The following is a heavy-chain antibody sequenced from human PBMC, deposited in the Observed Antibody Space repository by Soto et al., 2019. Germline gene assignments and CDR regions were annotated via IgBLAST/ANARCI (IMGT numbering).Heavy chain of an antibody. CDR3: ARDAAGYSGYYFYYGLDV. J-gene: IGHJ6*02. CDR1: GDRVSANSGA. CDR2: TYYRSQWYY. D-gene: IGHD5-12*01. Sequence: SQTLSLTGVISGDRVSANSGAWNWIWQSPSRGLEWLGRTYYRSQWYYDYADSVRGRISITPDTSKNRFSLQLNSVTPEDTAVYFCARDAAGYSGYYFYYGLDVWGQGTTVTVS. V-gene: IGHV6-1*01.